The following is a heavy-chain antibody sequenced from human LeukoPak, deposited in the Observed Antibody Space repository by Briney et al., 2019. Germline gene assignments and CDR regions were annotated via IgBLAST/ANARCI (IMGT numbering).Heavy chain of an antibody. V-gene: IGHV3-30*18. D-gene: IGHD6-19*01. CDR3: AKDQIGWAPGYVSGPLDQ. J-gene: IGHJ4*02. Sequence: GGSLRLSCAASGFSFTMYGIHWVRQAPGKGLEWVAVISTDGDNEYYANSVKGRFTISRDNSKNTVYLQMTSLRTEDTAVYYCAKDQIGWAPGYVSGPLDQWGQGTLVTVSS. CDR2: ISTDGDNE. CDR1: GFSFTMYG.